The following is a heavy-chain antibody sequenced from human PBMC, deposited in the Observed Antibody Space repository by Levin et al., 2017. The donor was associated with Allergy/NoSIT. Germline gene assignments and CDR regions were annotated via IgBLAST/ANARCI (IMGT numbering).Heavy chain of an antibody. CDR2: ISSASSYI. D-gene: IGHD1/OR15-1a*01. J-gene: IGHJ6*02. CDR1: GFLFSTYS. CDR3: VRSESITGTEDLKVMDV. Sequence: GGSLRLSCAASGFLFSTYSLHWVRQSPGKGLEWVSSISSASSYIYYADSVKGRFTISRDNAKNSLSLQMNSLRAEDTDVYYCVRSESITGTEDLKVMDVWGQGTTVTVSS. V-gene: IGHV3-21*01.